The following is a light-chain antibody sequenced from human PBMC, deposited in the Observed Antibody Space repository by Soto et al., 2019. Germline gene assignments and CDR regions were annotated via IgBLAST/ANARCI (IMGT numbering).Light chain of an antibody. CDR1: QSILYSSTNKNY. CDR2: WAS. V-gene: IGKV4-1*01. J-gene: IGKJ4*01. CDR3: QQYYVPALT. Sequence: DIVMTQSPDSLTVSLGERATVNCKSSQSILYSSTNKNYLAWYQQKIGHPPKLLISWASTRESGVPDRFSGSGSGTDFALTVSGLQAEDVAVCYYQQYYVPALTFCGGTKVEI.